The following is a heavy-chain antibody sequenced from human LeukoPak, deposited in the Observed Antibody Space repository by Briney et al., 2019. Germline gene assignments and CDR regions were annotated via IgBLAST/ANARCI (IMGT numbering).Heavy chain of an antibody. V-gene: IGHV3-21*04. CDR2: ISSNSNHI. Sequence: KPGGSLRLSCAASVFSFSSYSMKWVRQAPGRGLEWVSSISSNSNHIHYADSVKGRFTISRNNAKNSLYLQMNSLRAEDTAVYYCARVNIGDYWGQGTLVTVSS. CDR3: ARVNIGDY. J-gene: IGHJ4*02. CDR1: VFSFSSYS. D-gene: IGHD2/OR15-2a*01.